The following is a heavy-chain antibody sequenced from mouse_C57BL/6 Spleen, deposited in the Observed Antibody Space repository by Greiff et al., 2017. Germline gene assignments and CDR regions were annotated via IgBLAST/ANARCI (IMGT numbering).Heavy chain of an antibody. D-gene: IGHD2-1*01. V-gene: IGHV1-80*01. CDR3: ARSDYYGNYGYFDV. CDR2: IYPGDGDT. J-gene: IGHJ1*03. CDR1: GYAFSSYW. Sequence: VTLQESGAELVKPGASVKISCKASGYAFSSYWMNWVKQRPGKGLEWIGQIYPGDGDTNYNGKFKGKATLTADKSSSTAYMQLSSLTSEDSTVYFCARSDYYGNYGYFDVWGTGTTVTVSS.